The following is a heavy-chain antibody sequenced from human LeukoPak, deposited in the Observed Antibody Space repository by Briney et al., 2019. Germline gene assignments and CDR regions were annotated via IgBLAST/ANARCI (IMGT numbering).Heavy chain of an antibody. CDR3: ARDLYDSSGYFDY. V-gene: IGHV3-23*01. J-gene: IGHJ4*01. CDR1: GFTFSSYA. CDR2: ISESGGST. Sequence: GGSLRLSCADSGFTFSSYAMSWVREGPGEGVGWGSGISESGGSTYYADSVKGRFTISRDNAKNSLYLQMNSLRAEDTAVYYCARDLYDSSGYFDYWGHGTLVTVSS. D-gene: IGHD3-22*01.